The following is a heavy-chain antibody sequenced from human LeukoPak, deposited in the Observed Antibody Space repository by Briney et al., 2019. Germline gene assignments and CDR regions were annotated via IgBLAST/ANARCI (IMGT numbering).Heavy chain of an antibody. Sequence: GRSLRLSCSASGFSFENYAMHWVRQVSGKGLEWVSGVKWNGDTLDYADSVRGRFTMSRDNARNSLYLQMNDLRPEDTALYYCAKDTDWGGSHQLDHWGQGTQVTVSS. D-gene: IGHD2-21*01. V-gene: IGHV3-9*01. CDR2: VKWNGDTL. CDR1: GFSFENYA. CDR3: AKDTDWGGSHQLDH. J-gene: IGHJ4*02.